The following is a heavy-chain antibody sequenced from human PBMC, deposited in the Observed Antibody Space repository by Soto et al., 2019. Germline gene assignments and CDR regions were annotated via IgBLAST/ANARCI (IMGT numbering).Heavy chain of an antibody. D-gene: IGHD2-15*01. CDR3: ARAGAATLSDY. J-gene: IGHJ4*02. V-gene: IGHV4-59*01. Sequence: QVQLQESGPGLVKPSETLSLTCTVSGGSISSYYCSWIRQPPGKGLEWIGYMYYSGSTNYNPALMGRVTTSVATSKNQFSLKLSSVTAADTAVYYCARAGAATLSDYWGQGTLVTVSS. CDR1: GGSISSYY. CDR2: MYYSGST.